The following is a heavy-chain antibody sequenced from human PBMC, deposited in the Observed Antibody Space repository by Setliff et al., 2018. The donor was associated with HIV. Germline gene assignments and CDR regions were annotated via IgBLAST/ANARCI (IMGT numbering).Heavy chain of an antibody. D-gene: IGHD3-3*01. Sequence: GGSLRLSCAASGFTFSSYSMNWVRQAPGKGLEWVANIKQDGSEKYYVDSVKGRFTISRDNAKNSLYLQMNSLRAEDTAVYYCARDGDFWSGYLDYWGQGTLVTVSS. CDR2: IKQDGSEK. CDR1: GFTFSSYS. CDR3: ARDGDFWSGYLDY. J-gene: IGHJ4*02. V-gene: IGHV3-7*03.